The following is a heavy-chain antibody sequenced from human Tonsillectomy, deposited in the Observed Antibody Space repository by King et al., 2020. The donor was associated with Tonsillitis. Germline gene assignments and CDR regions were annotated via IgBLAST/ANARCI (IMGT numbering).Heavy chain of an antibody. J-gene: IGHJ4*02. CDR2: IRSRTYGGTI. D-gene: IGHD1-1*01. CDR3: ARMANDAATSFYLDY. CDR1: GFIFGDYA. Sequence: VQLVESGGGLVRPGRSLRLCCSGSGFIFGDYAISWCRQAPGKGLEWVGFIRSRTYGGTIEYAASVKDRFTISRDDSKSIAYLEMRSPKIDDTAVYYCARMANDAATSFYLDYWGQGTPVTVSS. V-gene: IGHV3-49*05.